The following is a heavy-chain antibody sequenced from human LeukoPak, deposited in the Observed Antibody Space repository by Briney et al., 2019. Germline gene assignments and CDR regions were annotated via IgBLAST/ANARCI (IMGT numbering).Heavy chain of an antibody. CDR1: GFTFSSYW. J-gene: IGHJ5*02. CDR3: ARGRDNWFDP. V-gene: IGHV3-74*01. Sequence: GGALRLSCAASGFTFSSYWMHWVRQAPGKGLVWVSRVNTDGSSATYADSAKGRFTISRDNAKNTVYLQMNSLRAEDTAVYYCARGRDNWFDPWGQGTLVTVSS. CDR2: VNTDGSSA.